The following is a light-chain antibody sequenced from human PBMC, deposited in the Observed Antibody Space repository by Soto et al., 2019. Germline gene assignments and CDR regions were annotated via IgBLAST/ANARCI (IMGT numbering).Light chain of an antibody. Sequence: IQMTQSPSSLSASVGDRVTITCRASQSISSYLNWYQYKPGKAPKLLIYAASSLQSGVPSRFSGSGSGTDFTLTISSLQPEDFATYYCQQTYSVPWTFGQGTKVDIK. V-gene: IGKV1-39*01. CDR3: QQTYSVPWT. J-gene: IGKJ1*01. CDR1: QSISSY. CDR2: AAS.